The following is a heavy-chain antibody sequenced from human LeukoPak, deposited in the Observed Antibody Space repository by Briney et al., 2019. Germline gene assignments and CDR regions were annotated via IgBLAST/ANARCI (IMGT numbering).Heavy chain of an antibody. D-gene: IGHD1-26*01. V-gene: IGHV3-23*01. CDR3: ARRGTYFGGFDY. CDR1: GFPLSKKD. J-gene: IGHJ4*02. CDR2: IIGSGDTT. Sequence: AGTLTLSCATAGFPLSKKDRSWCRQAPGKGLKWVSGIIGSGDTTNYGDSVKGRFTISRDNSKDRLYLQMNSLRVEDTAVYYCARRGTYFGGFDYWGQGTLVSVPS.